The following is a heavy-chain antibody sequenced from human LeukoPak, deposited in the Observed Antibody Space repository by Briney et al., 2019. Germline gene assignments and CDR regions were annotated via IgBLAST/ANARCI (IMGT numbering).Heavy chain of an antibody. V-gene: IGHV4-4*07. CDR1: GGSISSYY. Sequence: SETLSLTCTVSGGSISSYYWSWIRQPAGKGLEWIGRIYTSGSTNYNPSLKSRVTMSVDTSKNQFSLKLSSVTAADTAVYYCARDKIAGSWYVFDYWGQGTLVTVSS. CDR2: IYTSGST. J-gene: IGHJ4*02. D-gene: IGHD6-13*01. CDR3: ARDKIAGSWYVFDY.